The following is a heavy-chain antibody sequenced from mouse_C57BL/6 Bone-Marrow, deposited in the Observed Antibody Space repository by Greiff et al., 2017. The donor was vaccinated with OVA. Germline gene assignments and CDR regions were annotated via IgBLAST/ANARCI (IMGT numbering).Heavy chain of an antibody. CDR3: AAYYSNQYYFDY. D-gene: IGHD2-5*01. CDR1: GFTFSSYA. CDR2: ISDGGSYT. Sequence: EVKLVESGGGLVKPGGSLKLSCAASGFTFSSYAMSWVRQTPEKRLEWVATISDGGSYTYYPDNVKGRFTMSRDNAKNNLYLQMSHLKSEDTAMYYGAAYYSNQYYFDYWGQGTTLTVSS. V-gene: IGHV5-4*03. J-gene: IGHJ2*01.